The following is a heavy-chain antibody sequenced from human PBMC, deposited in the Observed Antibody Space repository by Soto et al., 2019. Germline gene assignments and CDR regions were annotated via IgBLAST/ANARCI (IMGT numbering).Heavy chain of an antibody. CDR3: ARRARPDFYYMDV. V-gene: IGHV3-64*01. Sequence: GGSLRLSCAASGFTLSGYAMDWVRQAPGKGPEYVSGISSNGVGTYYANSVQGRFTISRDNSKNTVYLQMGSLRPEDMAVYYCARRARPDFYYMDVWGKGPTVTVSS. D-gene: IGHD6-6*01. CDR2: ISSNGVGT. CDR1: GFTLSGYA. J-gene: IGHJ6*03.